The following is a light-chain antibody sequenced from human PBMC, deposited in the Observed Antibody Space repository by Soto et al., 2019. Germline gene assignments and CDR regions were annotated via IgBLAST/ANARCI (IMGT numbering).Light chain of an antibody. J-gene: IGKJ4*01. CDR2: GAS. CDR3: QQYGSSPST. Sequence: EIVLTQSPGTLSLSPGERATLSCRGSQSVSSSYLAWYQQKPGQAPRLLIYGASSRATGIPDRFSGSGSGTVFTLTISRLEPEDFAVYYCQQYGSSPSTFGGGTKVEIK. CDR1: QSVSSSY. V-gene: IGKV3-20*01.